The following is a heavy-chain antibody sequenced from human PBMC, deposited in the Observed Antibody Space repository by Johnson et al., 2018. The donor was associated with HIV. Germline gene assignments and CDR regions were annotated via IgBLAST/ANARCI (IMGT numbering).Heavy chain of an antibody. CDR2: IQSDGSNK. D-gene: IGHD2-21*02. CDR3: ARAKTFCGGDCYSNAFDN. V-gene: IGHV3-30*02. CDR1: GFTFSNYG. J-gene: IGHJ3*02. Sequence: QVQLVESGGGVVQPGGSLRLSCAASGFTFSNYGMHWVRQAPGKGLEWVAFIQSDGSNKYYADSVQGRFTISRDKSKNTLYLQMNSLRADDTALYYCARAKTFCGGDCYSNAFDNWGQGTMVTVSS.